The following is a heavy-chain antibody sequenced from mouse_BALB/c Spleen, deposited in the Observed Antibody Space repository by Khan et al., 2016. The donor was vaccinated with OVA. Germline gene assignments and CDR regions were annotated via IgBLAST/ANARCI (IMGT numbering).Heavy chain of an antibody. J-gene: IGHJ3*01. CDR2: INSDGDYT. CDR1: GFSFSTYG. Sequence: EVELVESGGDLVKPGGSLRLSCAASGFSFSTYGMSWVRQPPDKRLEWVATINSDGDYTYYPDTVKGRFLISRNNAENTLYLQMSSLKSEDTAIYYCASHLTGSFAYWGQGTLVTVSA. CDR3: ASHLTGSFAY. V-gene: IGHV5-6*01. D-gene: IGHD4-1*01.